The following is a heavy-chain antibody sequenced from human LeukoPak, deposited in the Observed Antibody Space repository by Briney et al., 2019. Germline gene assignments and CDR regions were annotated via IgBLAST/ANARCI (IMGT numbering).Heavy chain of an antibody. D-gene: IGHD3-10*01. CDR1: GFTFSDYY. CDR2: ISSSSSYT. V-gene: IGHV3-11*06. J-gene: IGHJ4*02. CDR3: AGAVWFGELLRAYYFDY. Sequence: GGSLRLSCAASGFTFSDYYMSWIRQAQGKGLEWVSYISSSSSYTNYADSVKGRFTISRDNAKNSLYLQMNSLRAEDTAVYYCAGAVWFGELLRAYYFDYWGQGTLVTVSS.